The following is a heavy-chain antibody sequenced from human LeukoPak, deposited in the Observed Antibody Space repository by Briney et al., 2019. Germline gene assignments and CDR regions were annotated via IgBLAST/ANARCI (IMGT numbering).Heavy chain of an antibody. CDR2: IKQDGSEK. J-gene: IGHJ4*02. CDR1: GFTFSSYW. D-gene: IGHD2-15*01. Sequence: GGSLRLSCAASGFTFSSYWMSWVRQAPGKGLEWVANIKQDGSEKYYVDSVKGRFTISRDNAKNSLYLQMNSLRAEDTAVYYCARDVLVRYGQYYFGYWGQGTLVTVSS. CDR3: ARDVLVRYGQYYFGY. V-gene: IGHV3-7*01.